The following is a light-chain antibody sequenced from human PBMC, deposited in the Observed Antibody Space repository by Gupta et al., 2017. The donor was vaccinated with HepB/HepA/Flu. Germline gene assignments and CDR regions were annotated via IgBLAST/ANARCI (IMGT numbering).Light chain of an antibody. V-gene: IGLV2-14*01. CDR1: SSDVGDYNY. CDR2: DVS. CDR3: SSYKHQNPWV. J-gene: IGLJ3*02. Sequence: SALTQPASVSGSPGPSITISCTGTSSDVGDYNYVSWYQQHPGKAPKLMIYDVSNRPAGVAIRFSGSKSGNTASLTISGLKEEDEADYYCSSYKHQNPWVFGGGTKLTV.